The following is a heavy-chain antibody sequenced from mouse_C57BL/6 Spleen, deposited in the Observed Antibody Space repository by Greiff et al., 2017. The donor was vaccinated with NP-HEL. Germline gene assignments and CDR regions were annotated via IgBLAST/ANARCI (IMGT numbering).Heavy chain of an antibody. V-gene: IGHV1-81*01. J-gene: IGHJ2*01. Sequence: VQLQQSGAELARPGASVKLSCKASGYTFTSYGISWVKQRTGQGLEWIGEIYPRSGNTYYNEKFKGKATLTADKSSSTAYMELRSLTSEDSAVYFCARKREIFITTVVDYFDYWGQGTTLTVSS. D-gene: IGHD1-1*01. CDR3: ARKREIFITTVVDYFDY. CDR2: IYPRSGNT. CDR1: GYTFTSYG.